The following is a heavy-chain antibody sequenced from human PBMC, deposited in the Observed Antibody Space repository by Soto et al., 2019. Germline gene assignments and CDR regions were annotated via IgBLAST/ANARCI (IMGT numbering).Heavy chain of an antibody. CDR3: ARDGYDGSGSPYPAY. CDR2: IYYLGST. CDR1: GGSMSEYF. J-gene: IGHJ4*02. Sequence: PSETLSLTCIVSGGSMSEYFWIWIRQSPGKGLEWIGYIYYLGSTDYNPSLKSRVTISVDTSKRQFSLRLTSVTAADTAVYYCARDGYDGSGSPYPAYWGPGTQVTVSS. V-gene: IGHV4-59*01. D-gene: IGHD3-10*01.